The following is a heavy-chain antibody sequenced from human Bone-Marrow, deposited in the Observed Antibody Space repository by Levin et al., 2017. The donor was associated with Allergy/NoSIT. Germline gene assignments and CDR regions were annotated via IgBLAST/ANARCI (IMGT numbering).Heavy chain of an antibody. V-gene: IGHV4-4*02. CDR2: IYHSGST. D-gene: IGHD1-14*01. J-gene: IGHJ3*02. CDR1: GGSISSSVW. CDR3: ARSYYRGVFDI. Sequence: GSLRLSCAVSGGSISSSVWWNWVRQPPGKGLEWIGEIYHSGSTNHNPSLKSRVTISVDKSKNQFSLNLRSVTAADTAVYYCARSYYRGVFDIWGQGTMVTVSS.